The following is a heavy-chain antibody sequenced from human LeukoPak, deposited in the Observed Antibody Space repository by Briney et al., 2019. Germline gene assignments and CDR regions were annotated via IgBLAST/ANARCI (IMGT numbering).Heavy chain of an antibody. J-gene: IGHJ4*02. V-gene: IGHV3-23*01. CDR2: ISGSGGST. CDR1: GFTFSSYA. Sequence: AGGSLRLSCAASGFTFSSYAMSWVRQAPGKGLEWVSAISGSGGSTYYADSVKGRFTISRDNAKNSLYLQMNSLRAEVKVVYDCARTMYGGTEYWGQGTLVTVSS. CDR3: ARTMYGGTEY. D-gene: IGHD1-14*01.